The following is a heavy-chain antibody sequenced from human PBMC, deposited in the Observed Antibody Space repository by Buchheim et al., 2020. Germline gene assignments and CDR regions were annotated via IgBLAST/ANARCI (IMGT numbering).Heavy chain of an antibody. J-gene: IGHJ3*01. D-gene: IGHD3-3*01. V-gene: IGHV3-23*01. CDR2: ISGSGGST. Sequence: EVQLLESGGGLVQPGRSLRLSCAASGFTFSSYAMSWVRQAPGRGLEWVSFISGSGGSTYYTDPVKGRFTISRDNSKNTLFLQMNSLRAEDTAVYYCAKDGDFWSGYKFDAFDVWGQGT. CDR3: AKDGDFWSGYKFDAFDV. CDR1: GFTFSSYA.